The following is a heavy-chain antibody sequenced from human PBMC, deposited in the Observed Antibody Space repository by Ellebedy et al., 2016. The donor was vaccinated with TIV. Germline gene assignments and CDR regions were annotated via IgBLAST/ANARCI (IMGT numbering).Heavy chain of an antibody. J-gene: IGHJ4*02. CDR2: ISISGSST. D-gene: IGHD5-24*01. Sequence: GGSLRLSCAASGFSFSDYYMSWIRQAPGKGPEWVSYISISGSSTSYADSVKGRFTISRDTAKNSLYLQMNSLRAEDTAVYYCAKVGRWLHLRYFDYWGQGTLVTVST. V-gene: IGHV3-11*01. CDR1: GFSFSDYY. CDR3: AKVGRWLHLRYFDY.